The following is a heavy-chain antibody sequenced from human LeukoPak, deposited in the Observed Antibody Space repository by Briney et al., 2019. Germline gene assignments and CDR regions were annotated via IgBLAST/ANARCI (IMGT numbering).Heavy chain of an antibody. CDR3: ARGCSSTSCLYHFDY. CDR1: GGSFSGYY. Sequence: PSETLSLTCAVSGGSFSGYYWSWVRQPPGKGLEWIGEINHSGSTNYNPSLTSRVTISVDTSKNQFSLKLSSVTAADTAVYYCARGCSSTSCLYHFDYWGQGTLVTVSS. CDR2: INHSGST. V-gene: IGHV4-34*01. J-gene: IGHJ4*02. D-gene: IGHD2-2*01.